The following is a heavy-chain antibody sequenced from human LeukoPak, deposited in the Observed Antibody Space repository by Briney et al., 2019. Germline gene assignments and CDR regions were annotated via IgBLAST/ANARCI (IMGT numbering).Heavy chain of an antibody. CDR2: IYHSGST. J-gene: IGHJ4*02. V-gene: IGHV4-38-2*01. CDR3: ASGYSSSWYSDYFDY. D-gene: IGHD6-13*01. Sequence: SETLSLTCAVSGYSISSGYYWGWIRQPPGKGLEWIGSIYHSGSTYYNPSLKSRVTISVDTSKYQFSLKLSSVTAADTAVYYCASGYSSSWYSDYFDYWGQGTLVTVSS. CDR1: GYSISSGYY.